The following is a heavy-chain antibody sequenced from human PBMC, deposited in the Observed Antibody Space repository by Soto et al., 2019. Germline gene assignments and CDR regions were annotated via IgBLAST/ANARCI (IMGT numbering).Heavy chain of an antibody. CDR1: GYTFNDYG. J-gene: IGHJ2*01. V-gene: IGHV1-18*01. Sequence: QVQLVQSGAEVKKPGASVRVSCKASGYTFNDYGISWVRQAPGQGLEWMGWIGPYEGVTNHAQTVQGRVTMTVDTSTTTADMELRSLRSDDTALYYCARCYCSVGSCYTCWHFDLWGPGTLVTVTA. D-gene: IGHD2-15*01. CDR2: IGPYEGVT. CDR3: ARCYCSVGSCYTCWHFDL.